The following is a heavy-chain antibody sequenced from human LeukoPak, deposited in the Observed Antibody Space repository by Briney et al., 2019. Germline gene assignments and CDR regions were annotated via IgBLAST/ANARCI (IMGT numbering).Heavy chain of an antibody. V-gene: IGHV3-53*01. J-gene: IGHJ4*02. CDR1: GFTVSSNF. D-gene: IGHD2-21*01. CDR3: TRGGGGSFPHY. CDR2: IYSGGST. Sequence: RGSLRLSCAAAGFTVSSNFLSWVRQPPGRGLEWVSDIYSGGSTYYADSVKGRFTISRDNSKNTLYLQMNSLRAEDTAVYYCTRGGGGSFPHYWGQGTLVTVSS.